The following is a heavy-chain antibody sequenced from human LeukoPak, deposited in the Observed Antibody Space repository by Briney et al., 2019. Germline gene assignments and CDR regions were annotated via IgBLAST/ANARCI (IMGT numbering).Heavy chain of an antibody. V-gene: IGHV4-4*07. Sequence: SETLSLTCTGSGGSISSYHWSWIRQSAGRELEWIGRVYNTGTTNSNPSLKSRVTMSVDTSKNRFSLKLTSVTAADTAVYFCARDRIAETATGYDYWGQGTLVTVSS. CDR1: GGSISSYH. D-gene: IGHD6-13*01. J-gene: IGHJ4*02. CDR2: VYNTGTT. CDR3: ARDRIAETATGYDY.